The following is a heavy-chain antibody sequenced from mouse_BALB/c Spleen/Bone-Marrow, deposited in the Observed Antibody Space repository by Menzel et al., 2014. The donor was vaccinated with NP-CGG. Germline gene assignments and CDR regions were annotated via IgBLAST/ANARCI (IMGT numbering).Heavy chain of an antibody. Sequence: EVQLQESGTVLARPGASVRMSCKASGYPFTSYWMHWVNPRPGQGLEWFGTLYPGNSDTTYNQKFKGKAKLTAVTSTSTAYTELSSLTNEDSAVYYCTTLARNYFDYWGQGTTLTVSS. CDR2: LYPGNSDT. J-gene: IGHJ2*01. CDR1: GYPFTSYW. V-gene: IGHV1-5*01. CDR3: TTLARNYFDY.